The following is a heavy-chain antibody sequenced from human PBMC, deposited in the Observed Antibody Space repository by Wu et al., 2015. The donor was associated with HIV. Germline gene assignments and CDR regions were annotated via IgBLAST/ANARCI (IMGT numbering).Heavy chain of an antibody. CDR1: GGTFSSYA. CDR3: AVLQVSDDWQEKNFNAYHGMDV. Sequence: QVQLVQSGAEVKKPGSSVKVSCKASGGTFSSYAISWVRQAPGQGLEWMGRIIPIFGTANYAQKFQGRVTITTDESTSTAYMELNGLRSEDSAVYFCAVLQVSDDWQEKNFNAYHGMDVWGQGTAVTVS. CDR2: IIPIFGTA. V-gene: IGHV1-69*05. D-gene: IGHD2/OR15-2a*01. J-gene: IGHJ6*02.